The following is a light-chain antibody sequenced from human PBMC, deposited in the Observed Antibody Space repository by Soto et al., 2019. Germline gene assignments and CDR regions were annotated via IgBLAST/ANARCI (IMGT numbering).Light chain of an antibody. CDR1: LSVGTW. Sequence: DIQMTQSPSTLSTSVGDRVTITCRASLSVGTWLAWYQQKPGKAPNLLIYGASTLQTGVPSRFGGSGSGTDYTLTISSLQPKHFATHSCQQYKSYSWTFGQGTRVEIK. V-gene: IGKV1-5*03. J-gene: IGKJ1*01. CDR2: GAS. CDR3: QQYKSYSWT.